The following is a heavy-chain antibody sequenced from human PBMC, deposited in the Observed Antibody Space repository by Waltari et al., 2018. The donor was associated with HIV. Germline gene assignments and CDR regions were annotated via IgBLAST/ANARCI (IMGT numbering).Heavy chain of an antibody. CDR1: GGSISSYY. J-gene: IGHJ3*02. D-gene: IGHD3-22*01. Sequence: QVQLQESGPGLVKPSETLSLTCTVSGGSISSYYWSWIRQPPGKGLEWIGYIYYSGSTNYNPSLKSRVTISVDTSKNQFSLKLSSVTAADTAVYYCARLWAQDYYDSSVGFAFDIWGQGTMVTVSS. V-gene: IGHV4-59*08. CDR2: IYYSGST. CDR3: ARLWAQDYYDSSVGFAFDI.